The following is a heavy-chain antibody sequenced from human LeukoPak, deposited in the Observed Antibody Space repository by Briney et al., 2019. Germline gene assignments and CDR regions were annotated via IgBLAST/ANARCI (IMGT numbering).Heavy chain of an antibody. V-gene: IGHV3-53*01. CDR2: IYSGGST. Sequence: GGSLRLSCAASGFTVSSNYMSWVRPAPGKGLEWVSVIYSGGSTYYPDSVKGGFTISRENSNNTLYHQMDLLRAEDTDVYDCARSRPYVLGDYYYGMDVWGQGTTVTVSS. CDR3: ARSRPYVLGDYYYGMDV. D-gene: IGHD3-16*01. J-gene: IGHJ6*02. CDR1: GFTVSSNY.